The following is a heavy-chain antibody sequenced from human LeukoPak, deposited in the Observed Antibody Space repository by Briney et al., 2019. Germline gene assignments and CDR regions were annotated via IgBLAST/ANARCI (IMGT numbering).Heavy chain of an antibody. CDR1: GITLSNYG. CDR3: AKRGVVIRVILVGFHKEAYYFDS. V-gene: IGHV3-23*01. J-gene: IGHJ4*02. CDR2: ISDSGGRT. D-gene: IGHD3-22*01. Sequence: GGPLRLSCAVSGITLSNYGMSWVRQAPGKGLEWVAGISDSGGRTNYADSVKGRFTISRDNPKNTLYLQMNSLRAEDTAVYFCAKRGVVIRVILVGFHKEAYYFDSWGQGALVTVSS.